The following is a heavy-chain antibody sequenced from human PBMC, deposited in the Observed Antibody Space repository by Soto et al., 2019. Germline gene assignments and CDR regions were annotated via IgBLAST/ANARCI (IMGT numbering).Heavy chain of an antibody. V-gene: IGHV3-30*18. D-gene: IGHD2-2*02. CDR3: AKEGYQLLYGPFDP. Sequence: GGSLRLSCAASGFTFSSYGMHWVRQAPGKGLEWVAVISYDGSNKYYADSVKGRFTISRDNSKNTLYLQMNSLRAEDTAVYYCAKEGYQLLYGPFDPWGQGTLVTV. J-gene: IGHJ5*02. CDR1: GFTFSSYG. CDR2: ISYDGSNK.